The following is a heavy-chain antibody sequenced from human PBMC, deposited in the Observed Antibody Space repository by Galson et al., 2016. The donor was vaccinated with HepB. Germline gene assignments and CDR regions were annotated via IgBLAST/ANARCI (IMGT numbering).Heavy chain of an antibody. CDR1: GGSIISNNHF. CDR2: IHHSGSA. V-gene: IGHV4-31*03. J-gene: IGHJ3*02. CDR3: AREVDKPELSDDDALDI. Sequence: TLSLTCTVSGGSIISNNHFWSWIRQQQGKGLEWIGYIHHSGSAYYNPPFLGRAIISVDTSKNQFSLKLTSVNAADTAVYYCAREVDKPELSDDDALDIWGQGTLVTVSS. D-gene: IGHD1-14*01.